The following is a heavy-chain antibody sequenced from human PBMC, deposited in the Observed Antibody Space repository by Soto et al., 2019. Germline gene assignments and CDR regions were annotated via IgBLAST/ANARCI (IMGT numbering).Heavy chain of an antibody. D-gene: IGHD6-19*01. J-gene: IGHJ3*02. CDR1: GFTFDDYN. CDR3: VKEGFSSGGRRGGFDI. CDR2: SSLNNRDT. V-gene: IGHV3-9*01. Sequence: EVQLVESGGGLVQPGRSLRLSCAASGFTFDDYNMHWVRQAPGKGLEWVSGSSLNNRDTAHADSVRCRFSSSRDNAENSLYLQMNTVRPEDTAVYYCVKEGFSSGGRRGGFDIWGQGTMVTVSS.